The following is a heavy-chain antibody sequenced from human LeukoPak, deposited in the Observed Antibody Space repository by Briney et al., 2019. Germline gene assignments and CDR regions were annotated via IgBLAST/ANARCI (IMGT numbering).Heavy chain of an antibody. V-gene: IGHV4-34*01. CDR2: INHSGST. CDR1: GGSFSGYY. Sequence: SETLSLTCAVYGGSFSGYYWSWIRQPPGKGLEWIGEINHSGSTNYNPSLKSRVTISVDTSKNQFSLKLSSVTAADTAVYYCARAGYSSGWYFNYWGQGTLVTVSS. D-gene: IGHD6-19*01. CDR3: ARAGYSSGWYFNY. J-gene: IGHJ4*02.